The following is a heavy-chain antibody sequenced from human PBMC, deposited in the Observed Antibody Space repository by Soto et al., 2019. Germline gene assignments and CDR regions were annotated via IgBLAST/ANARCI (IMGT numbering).Heavy chain of an antibody. J-gene: IGHJ6*02. Sequence: GESLKISCKGSGYSFTSYWIGWVRQMPGKGLEWMGIIYPGDSDTRYSPSFQGQVTISADKSISTAYLQWSSLKASDTAMYYCARMDSSGYRNYYYYGTDVWGQGTTVTVSS. D-gene: IGHD3-22*01. CDR3: ARMDSSGYRNYYYYGTDV. V-gene: IGHV5-51*01. CDR2: IYPGDSDT. CDR1: GYSFTSYW.